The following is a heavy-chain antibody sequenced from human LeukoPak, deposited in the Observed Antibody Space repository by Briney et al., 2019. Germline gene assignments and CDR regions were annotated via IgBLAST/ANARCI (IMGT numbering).Heavy chain of an antibody. CDR1: GFTFSSYS. V-gene: IGHV3-21*01. CDR2: ISSSSSYI. D-gene: IGHD2-15*01. J-gene: IGHJ6*02. Sequence: PGVSLRLSCAASGFTFSSYSMNWVRQAPGKGLEWVSSISSSSSYIYYADSVKGRFTISRDNAKNSLYLQMNSLRAADTAVYYCASCSGGSCYFGYYYYYGMDVWGQGTTVTVSS. CDR3: ASCSGGSCYFGYYYYYGMDV.